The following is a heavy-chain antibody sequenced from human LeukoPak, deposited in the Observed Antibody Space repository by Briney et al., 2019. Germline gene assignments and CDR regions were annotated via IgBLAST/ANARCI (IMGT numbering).Heavy chain of an antibody. CDR2: IYYSGST. CDR3: ARQLRGAFDI. Sequence: SETLSLTCTVSGGSISSSSYYWGWIRQPPGKGLEWIGSIYYSGSTYYNPSLKSRVTISVDTSKNQFSLKLSSVTAADTAVYYCARQLRGAFDIWGQGTMVTVSS. CDR1: GGSISSSSYY. J-gene: IGHJ3*02. V-gene: IGHV4-39*01. D-gene: IGHD4-17*01.